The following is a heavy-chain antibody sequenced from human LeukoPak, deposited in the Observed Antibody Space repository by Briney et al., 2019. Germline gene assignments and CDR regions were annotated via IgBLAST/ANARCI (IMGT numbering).Heavy chain of an antibody. V-gene: IGHV3-66*01. D-gene: IGHD3-9*01. CDR1: GFSVNTNY. J-gene: IGHJ3*02. Sequence: PGGSLRLSCAAPGFSVNTNYMTWVRQAPGKGLEWVSVLYSGGGAYYADSVKDRFTISRDYSQNTLLLQMNSLRAEDTALYYCARGKTSDDIIEDAFDIWGQGTMVAVSS. CDR3: ARGKTSDDIIEDAFDI. CDR2: LYSGGGA.